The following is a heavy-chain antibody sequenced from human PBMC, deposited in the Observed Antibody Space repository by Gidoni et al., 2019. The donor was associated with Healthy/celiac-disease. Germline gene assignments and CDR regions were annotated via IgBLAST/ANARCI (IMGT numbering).Heavy chain of an antibody. J-gene: IGHJ3*02. CDR3: AKALYCSSTSCAHDAFDI. CDR2: ISGSGGST. D-gene: IGHD2-2*01. CDR1: GFTFRSYA. V-gene: IGHV3-23*01. Sequence: EVQLLESGGGLVQPGGSLRLSCAASGFTFRSYAMSWVRQAPGKGLEWVSAISGSGGSTYYADAVKGRFTISRDNSKNTLYLQMNSLRAEDTAVYYCAKALYCSSTSCAHDAFDIWGQGTMVTVSS.